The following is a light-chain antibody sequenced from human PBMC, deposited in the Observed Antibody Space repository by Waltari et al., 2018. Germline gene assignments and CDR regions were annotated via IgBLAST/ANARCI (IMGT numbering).Light chain of an antibody. J-gene: IGKJ2*01. CDR1: QSLVYSDGNTY. Sequence: DVVMTQSPLSLPVTLGQPASISCRSSQSLVYSDGNTYLNWLQQRPGQSPRRLIYKVSNRDSGVPDRFSGSGSGTDFTLKISRVEAEDVGVYYCMQALQTPYTFGQGTQLEIK. CDR2: KVS. V-gene: IGKV2-30*01. CDR3: MQALQTPYT.